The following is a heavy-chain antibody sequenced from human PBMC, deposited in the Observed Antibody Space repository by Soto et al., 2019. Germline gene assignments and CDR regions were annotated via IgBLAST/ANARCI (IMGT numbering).Heavy chain of an antibody. D-gene: IGHD6-13*01. CDR3: AQDSRSYYGMDV. CDR1: GYSFTSYW. Sequence: LGESLKISCKGSGYSFTSYWISWVRQMPGKGLEWMGRIDPSDSYTNYSPSFQGHVTISADKSISTAYLQWSSLKASDTAMYYCAQDSRSYYGMDVWGQGTTVTVSS. J-gene: IGHJ6*02. CDR2: IDPSDSYT. V-gene: IGHV5-10-1*01.